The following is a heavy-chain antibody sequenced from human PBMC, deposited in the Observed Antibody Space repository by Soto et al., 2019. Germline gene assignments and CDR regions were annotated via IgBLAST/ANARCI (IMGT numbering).Heavy chain of an antibody. CDR1: GYTVNTYA. V-gene: IGHV1-18*01. J-gene: IGHJ5*01. Sequence: QVQLVQSGAEVKKPGASVKVSCKVSGYTVNTYAISWVRQAPGQGLEWVGWISAYNGNTNYAQNLQGSVTMTIDTSTTTAAIEVRSLRSDDTAVYYCIGMTAGWFDSWGQGTLVTVSS. CDR2: ISAYNGNT. D-gene: IGHD1-1*01. CDR3: IGMTAGWFDS.